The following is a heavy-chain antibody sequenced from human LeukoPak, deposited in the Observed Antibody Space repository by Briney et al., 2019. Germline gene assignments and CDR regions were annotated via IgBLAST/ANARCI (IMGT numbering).Heavy chain of an antibody. CDR2: IYHSGST. J-gene: IGHJ6*03. V-gene: IGHV4-38-2*01. CDR3: ARHGLVETTYYYYYMDV. Sequence: PSETLSLTCAVSGYSISSGYYWGWIRQPPGKGLEWIWSIYHSGSTYYNPSLKSRVTISVDTSKNQFSLKLSSVTAADTAVYYCARHGLVETTYYYYYMDVWGKGTTVTVSS. D-gene: IGHD1-26*01. CDR1: GYSISSGYY.